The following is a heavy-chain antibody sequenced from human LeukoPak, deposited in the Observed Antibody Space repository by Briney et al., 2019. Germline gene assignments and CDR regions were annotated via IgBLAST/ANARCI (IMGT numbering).Heavy chain of an antibody. CDR2: INPNSGGT. Sequence: ASVKVSCKASGYTFTGYYMHWVRQAPGQGLEWMGWINPNSGGTNYAKQFQGRGTMTRATSISTASMELSRLRSDDTAVYYCARDEGTYYYDSSGYYYSIWGRGTMVTVSS. J-gene: IGHJ3*02. D-gene: IGHD3-22*01. CDR3: ARDEGTYYYDSSGYYYSI. V-gene: IGHV1-2*02. CDR1: GYTFTGYY.